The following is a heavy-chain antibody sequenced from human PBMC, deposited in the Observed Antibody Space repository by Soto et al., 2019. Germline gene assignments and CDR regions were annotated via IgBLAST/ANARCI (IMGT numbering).Heavy chain of an antibody. V-gene: IGHV3-15*07. CDR2: IKSKTDGGTT. CDR1: GFTFSNAW. J-gene: IGHJ6*02. D-gene: IGHD6-13*01. CDR3: TTAVFRQQPYYYYGMDV. Sequence: GGSLRLSCAASGFTFSNAWMNWVRQAPGKGLEWVGRIKSKTDGGTTDYAAPVKGRFTISRDDSKNTLYLQMNSLKTEDTAGYYCTTAVFRQQPYYYYGMDVWGQGTTVTVS.